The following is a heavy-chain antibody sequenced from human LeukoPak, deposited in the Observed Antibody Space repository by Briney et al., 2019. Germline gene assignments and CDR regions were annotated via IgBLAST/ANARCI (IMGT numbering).Heavy chain of an antibody. V-gene: IGHV4-59*01. Sequence: SETLSLTCTASGGSISSYYWSWIRQPPGKGLEWIGYIYYSGSTNYNPSLKSRVTISVDTSKNQFSLKLSSVTAADTAVYYCARDSRSGVDWFDPWGQGTLVTVSS. J-gene: IGHJ5*02. CDR1: GGSISSYY. CDR3: ARDSRSGVDWFDP. CDR2: IYYSGST. D-gene: IGHD3-10*01.